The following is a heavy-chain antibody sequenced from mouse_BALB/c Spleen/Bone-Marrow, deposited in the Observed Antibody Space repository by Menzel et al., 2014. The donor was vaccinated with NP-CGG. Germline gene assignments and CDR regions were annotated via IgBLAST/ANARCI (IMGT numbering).Heavy chain of an antibody. J-gene: IGHJ3*01. CDR3: AGGDWFTY. Sequence: VQLQQSGPALVKPGTSVKISCKASVYSFTGYYMHWVKQSHVKSLECIGSINPYTGATTYNQNFNVKASLTVDKSSSTAYMELHSLTSEDSAVYYCAGGDWFTYWGQGTLVTVSA. V-gene: IGHV1-31*01. CDR2: INPYTGAT. CDR1: VYSFTGYY.